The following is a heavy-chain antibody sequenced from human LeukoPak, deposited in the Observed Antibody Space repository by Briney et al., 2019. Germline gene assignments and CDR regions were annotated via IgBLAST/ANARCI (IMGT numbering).Heavy chain of an antibody. CDR1: GDSVSRSDSY. D-gene: IGHD3-22*01. CDR2: IYYSGRT. CDR3: ARRRYYDSSGYLV. Sequence: SETLSLTCTIFGDSVSRSDSYWDWIRQPPGKGLEWIGTIYYSGRTYYSPSLKSRVTLSIDMSNNQFSLILSSVTAADTALYFCARRRYYDSSGYLVWGQGTLVTVSS. J-gene: IGHJ1*01. V-gene: IGHV4-39*01.